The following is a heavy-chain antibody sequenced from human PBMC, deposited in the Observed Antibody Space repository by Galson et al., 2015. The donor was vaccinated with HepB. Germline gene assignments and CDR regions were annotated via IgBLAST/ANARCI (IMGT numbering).Heavy chain of an antibody. Sequence: GFTFSTYAMSWVRQAPGKGLEWVSAIGQSGGNTYYADSVRGRFTISRDNSRKTVYLQMNSLRVDDTAVYYCASNRVGAIFDYWGQGALVAVSS. V-gene: IGHV3-23*01. CDR2: IGQSGGNT. CDR1: GFTFSTYA. CDR3: ASNRVGAIFDY. D-gene: IGHD1-26*01. J-gene: IGHJ4*02.